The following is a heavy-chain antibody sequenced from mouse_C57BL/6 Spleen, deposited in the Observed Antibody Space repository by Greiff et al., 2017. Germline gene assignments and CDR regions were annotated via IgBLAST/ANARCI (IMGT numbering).Heavy chain of an antibody. J-gene: IGHJ4*01. CDR2: ISDGGSYT. V-gene: IGHV5-4*01. CDR1: GFTFSSYA. CDR3: ARDGLCHSPYYYAMDY. D-gene: IGHD3-1*01. Sequence: EVQLVESGGGLVKPGGSLKLSCAASGFTFSSYAMSWVRQTPEKRLEWVATISDGGSYTYYPDNVKGRFTISRDTAKNNLYLQMSHLKSEDTAMYYCARDGLCHSPYYYAMDYWGQGTSVTVSS.